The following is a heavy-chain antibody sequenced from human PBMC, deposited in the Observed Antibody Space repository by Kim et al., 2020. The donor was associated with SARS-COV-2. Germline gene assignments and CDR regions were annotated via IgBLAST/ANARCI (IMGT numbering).Heavy chain of an antibody. J-gene: IGHJ6*02. D-gene: IGHD6-13*01. CDR3: ARDRGIAWRGMDV. Sequence: YEDSVKGRFTISRDNSKNTLYLQMNSLRAEDTAVYYCARDRGIAWRGMDVWGQGTTVTVSS. V-gene: IGHV3-30*01.